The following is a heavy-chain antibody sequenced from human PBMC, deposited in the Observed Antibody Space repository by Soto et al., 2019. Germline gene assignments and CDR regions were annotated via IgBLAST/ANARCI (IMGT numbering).Heavy chain of an antibody. V-gene: IGHV3-30*18. CDR3: AKDGSHNFDY. CDR2: MSYDGSNE. CDR1: GFTFSHYA. J-gene: IGHJ4*02. Sequence: QVQLVESGGGVVQPGRSLGLSCAASGFTFSHYAMHWVRQAPGKGLEWVALMSYDGSNEYYADSVKGRFTISRDNSKNTLYLQMNSLRAADTAVYYCAKDGSHNFDYWGQGTLVTVSS. D-gene: IGHD1-26*01.